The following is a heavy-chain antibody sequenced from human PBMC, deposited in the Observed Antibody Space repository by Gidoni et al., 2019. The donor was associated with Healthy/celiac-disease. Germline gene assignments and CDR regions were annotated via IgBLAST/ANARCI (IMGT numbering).Heavy chain of an antibody. V-gene: IGHV4-59*01. CDR3: ARDLGDCSGGSCYYRFDY. CDR2: ISYSGGT. J-gene: IGHJ4*02. CDR1: GGSIRSYY. Sequence: QVQLQESGPGLVKPSETLSLTRTVAGGSIRSYYGSWIRQPPGKGVEWSGYISYSGGTNYNPSLKRRVTISVDTSKNQFSLKLSSVTAAATAVYYCARDLGDCSGGSCYYRFDYWGQGTLVTVSS. D-gene: IGHD2-15*01.